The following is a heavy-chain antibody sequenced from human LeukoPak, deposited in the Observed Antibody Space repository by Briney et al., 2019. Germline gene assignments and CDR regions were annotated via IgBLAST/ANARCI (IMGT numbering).Heavy chain of an antibody. Sequence: GGSLRLSCAASGFTFSDYWMLWVRQAPGKGLVWVSRIDNDGSSITYADSVKGRFTISRDNAKNTLYLQMSSLRGDDTALYYCARAAYMSSPDYWGQGTLVTVSS. CDR3: ARAAYMSSPDY. V-gene: IGHV3-74*01. CDR1: GFTFSDYW. D-gene: IGHD6-6*01. J-gene: IGHJ4*02. CDR2: IDNDGSSI.